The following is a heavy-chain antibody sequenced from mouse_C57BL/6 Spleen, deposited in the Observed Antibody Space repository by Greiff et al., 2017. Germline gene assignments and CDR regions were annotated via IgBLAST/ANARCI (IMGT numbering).Heavy chain of an antibody. Sequence: VQLQQSGAELVKPGASVKLSCTASGFNIKDYYMHWVKQRTEQGLEWIGRIDPEDGETKYAPNFQGKATITADTSSNTAYLQLSSLTSEDTAVYYCARPPHYYGSSYWYCDVWGTGTTVTVSS. CDR3: ARPPHYYGSSYWYCDV. D-gene: IGHD1-1*01. J-gene: IGHJ1*03. CDR2: IDPEDGET. V-gene: IGHV14-2*01. CDR1: GFNIKDYY.